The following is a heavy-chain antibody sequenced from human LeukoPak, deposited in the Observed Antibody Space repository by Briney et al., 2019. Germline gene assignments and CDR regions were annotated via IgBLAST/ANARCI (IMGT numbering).Heavy chain of an antibody. Sequence: GGSLRLACAASGFTFKNYAMSWVRQAPGKGLEWVGRIKSKTDGGTTDYAAPVKGRFTISRDDSKNTLFLQMNSLKAEDTGVYYCTVINYGSGSYPLGYWGQGTLVTVSS. V-gene: IGHV3-15*01. J-gene: IGHJ4*02. CDR1: GFTFKNYA. D-gene: IGHD3-10*01. CDR3: TVINYGSGSYPLGY. CDR2: IKSKTDGGTT.